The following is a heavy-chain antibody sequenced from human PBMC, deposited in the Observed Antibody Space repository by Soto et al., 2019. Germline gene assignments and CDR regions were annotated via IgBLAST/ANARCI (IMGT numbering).Heavy chain of an antibody. Sequence: HPGGSLRLSCAASGYTFNNYAMSWVRQAPGKGPEWVSAISNSGGSTYYADSVKGRFTISRDNSKDTLYLRMNSLSAEDTAVYFCAKAGTYSNFDYWGQGTLVTVSS. CDR1: GYTFNNYA. CDR3: AKAGTYSNFDY. V-gene: IGHV3-23*01. CDR2: ISNSGGST. D-gene: IGHD1-26*01. J-gene: IGHJ4*02.